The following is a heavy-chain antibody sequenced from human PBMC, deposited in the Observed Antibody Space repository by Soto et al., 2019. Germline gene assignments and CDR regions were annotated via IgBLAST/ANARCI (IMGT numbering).Heavy chain of an antibody. D-gene: IGHD6-13*01. CDR2: IIPIFGTA. J-gene: IGHJ5*02. CDR3: ARIAADGTMNCFDP. Sequence: GASVKVSCKASGGTFSSYAISWVRQAPGQGLEWMGGIIPIFGTANYAQKFQGRVTITADKSTSTAYMELSSLRSEDTAVYYCARIAADGTMNCFDPWGQGTLVTVSS. V-gene: IGHV1-69*06. CDR1: GGTFSSYA.